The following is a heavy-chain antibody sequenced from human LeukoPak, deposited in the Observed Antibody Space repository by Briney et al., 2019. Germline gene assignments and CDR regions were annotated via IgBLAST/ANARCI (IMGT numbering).Heavy chain of an antibody. D-gene: IGHD3-10*01. J-gene: IGHJ4*02. CDR1: GFTFDDYA. CDR2: ISWNSDSI. V-gene: IGHV3-9*01. CDR3: AKDGGGGVRGVIIGIRTVDPYYFDY. Sequence: GGSLRLSCAASGFTFDDYAMHWVRQAPGKGLEWVSGISWNSDSIGYADSVKGRFTISRDNAKNSLYLQMNSLRAEDTALYYCAKDGGGGVRGVIIGIRTVDPYYFDYWGQGTLVTVSS.